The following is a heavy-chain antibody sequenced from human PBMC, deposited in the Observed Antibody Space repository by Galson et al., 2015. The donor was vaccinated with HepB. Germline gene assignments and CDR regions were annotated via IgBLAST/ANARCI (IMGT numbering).Heavy chain of an antibody. CDR2: ISKDGNNK. Sequence: SLRLSCAASGFTFNTFDIHWVRQGPGTRLEWVAVISKDGNNKYYADSVKGRFSISRDNSKNTIYLQMNSLRPEDTAVYYCVRDFDDFVWGSFLHWGQGTLVTVSS. V-gene: IGHV3-30*03. J-gene: IGHJ4*02. CDR1: GFTFNTFD. D-gene: IGHD3-16*01. CDR3: VRDFDDFVWGSFLH.